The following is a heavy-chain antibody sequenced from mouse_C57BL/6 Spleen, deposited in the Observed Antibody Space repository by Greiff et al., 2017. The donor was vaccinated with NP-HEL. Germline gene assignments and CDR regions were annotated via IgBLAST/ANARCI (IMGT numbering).Heavy chain of an antibody. CDR2: IHPNSGST. CDR3: ARSVVGYYFDY. V-gene: IGHV1-64*01. J-gene: IGHJ2*01. Sequence: QVQLKQSGAELVKPGASVKLSCKASGYTFTSYWMHWVKQRPGQGLEWIGMIHPNSGSTNYNEKFKSKATLTVDKSSSTAYMQLSSLTSEDSAVYYCARSVVGYYFDYWGQGTTLTVSS. CDR1: GYTFTSYW. D-gene: IGHD1-1*01.